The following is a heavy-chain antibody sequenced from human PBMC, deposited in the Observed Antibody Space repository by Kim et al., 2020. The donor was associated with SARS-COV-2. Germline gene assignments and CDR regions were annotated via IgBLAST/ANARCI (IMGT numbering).Heavy chain of an antibody. D-gene: IGHD1-20*01. CDR3: AKFYGGNYNNGMDV. CDR2: ISGSGGKT. V-gene: IGHV3-23*01. Sequence: GGSLRLSCAASGFTFSSYAFSSYAMSWVRQAPGKGLECVSGISGSGGKTYYADSVKGRFTISRDNSKNTLYLQMDSLRAEDTAIYYCAKFYGGNYNNGMDVWGQGTTVTVSS. J-gene: IGHJ6*02. CDR1: GFTFSSYAFSSYA.